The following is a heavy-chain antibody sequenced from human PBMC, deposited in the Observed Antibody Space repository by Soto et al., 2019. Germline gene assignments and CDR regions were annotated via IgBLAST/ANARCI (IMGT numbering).Heavy chain of an antibody. V-gene: IGHV4-59*01. CDR2: IYYSGST. D-gene: IGHD5-18*01. J-gene: IGHJ4*02. CDR1: GGSISSYY. Sequence: PSETLSLTCTVSGGSISSYYWSWIRQPPGKGLEWIGYIYYSGSTNYNPSLKGRVTISVDTSKNQFSLRLSSVTAADTAVYYCASGGYSYGTFDYWGQGTLVTVSS. CDR3: ASGGYSYGTFDY.